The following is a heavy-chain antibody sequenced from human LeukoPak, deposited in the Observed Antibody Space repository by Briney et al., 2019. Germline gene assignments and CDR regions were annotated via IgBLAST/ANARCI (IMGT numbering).Heavy chain of an antibody. V-gene: IGHV3-23*01. J-gene: IGHJ6*02. Sequence: TGGSLRLSCAASGFTFSNSAMSWVRQAPGKGLEWVSAISSNGDNIYYADSVKGRFTISRDNSKNTLYLQLNSLRAEDTALYFCASVVRPGYFFYYGLGVWGRGATVTVSS. CDR3: ASVVRPGYFFYYGLGV. CDR2: ISSNGDNI. CDR1: GFTFSNSA.